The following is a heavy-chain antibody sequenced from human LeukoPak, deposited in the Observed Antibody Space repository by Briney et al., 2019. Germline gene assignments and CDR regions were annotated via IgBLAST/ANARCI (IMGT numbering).Heavy chain of an antibody. CDR3: ARLRDVSGFYPPEY. J-gene: IGHJ4*02. CDR1: GYYFITYW. Sequence: GGSLQISCQGSGYYFITYWIGWVRQLPGKGLEWMGIIYPGESETRYSPSFQGQVTISADSNAAYLQWSSLKASDSAIYLCARLRDVSGFYPPEYWGQGTLVAVSS. D-gene: IGHD3-22*01. CDR2: IYPGESET. V-gene: IGHV5-51*01.